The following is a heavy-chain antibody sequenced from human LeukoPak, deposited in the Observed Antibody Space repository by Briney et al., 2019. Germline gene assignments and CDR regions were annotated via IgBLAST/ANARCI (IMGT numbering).Heavy chain of an antibody. J-gene: IGHJ4*02. CDR1: GDSMSTYY. Sequence: SETLSLTCTVSGDSMSTYYWTWIRQPPGKGLEWIGYIYNSGSTYYNPSLKSRVTISVDTSKNQFSLKLSSVTAADTAVYYCARDRVLGRYFDYWGQGTLVTVSS. V-gene: IGHV4-59*12. CDR2: IYNSGST. D-gene: IGHD6-6*01. CDR3: ARDRVLGRYFDY.